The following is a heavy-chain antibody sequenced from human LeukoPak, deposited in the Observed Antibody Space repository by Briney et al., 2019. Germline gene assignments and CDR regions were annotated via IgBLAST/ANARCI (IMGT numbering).Heavy chain of an antibody. CDR1: GFTFSSYG. J-gene: IGHJ4*02. CDR3: AREGIAAAGTYLDY. D-gene: IGHD6-13*01. V-gene: IGHV3-33*01. Sequence: GGPLRLSCAASGFTFSSYGMHWVRQAPGKGLEWVAVIWYDGSNKYYADSVKGRFTISRDNSKNTLYLQMNSLRAEDTAVYYCAREGIAAAGTYLDYWGQGTLVTVSS. CDR2: IWYDGSNK.